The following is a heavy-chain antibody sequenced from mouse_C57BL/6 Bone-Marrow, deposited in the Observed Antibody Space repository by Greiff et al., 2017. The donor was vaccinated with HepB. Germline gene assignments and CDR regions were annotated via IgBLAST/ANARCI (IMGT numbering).Heavy chain of an antibody. CDR1: GYTFTSYG. Sequence: QVHVKQSGAELARPGASVKLSCKASGYTFTSYGISWVKQRTGQGLEWIGEIYPRSGNTYYNEKFKGKATLTADKSSSTAYMELRSLTSEDSAVYFCAEASYYFDYWGQGTTLTVSS. J-gene: IGHJ2*01. D-gene: IGHD6-1*01. V-gene: IGHV1-81*01. CDR3: AEASYYFDY. CDR2: IYPRSGNT.